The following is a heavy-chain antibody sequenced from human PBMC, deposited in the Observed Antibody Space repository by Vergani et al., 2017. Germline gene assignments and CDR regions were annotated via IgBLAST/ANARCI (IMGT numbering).Heavy chain of an antibody. D-gene: IGHD6-19*01. Sequence: QVQLVQSGAEVKKPGASVKVSCKASGYTFTSYYMHWVRQAPGQGLEWMGIINPSGGSTSYAQKFQGRVTMTRDTSTSTVYMELSSLRSEDTAVYYWARGQWLVRKRNWVDPWSEGTLVSVSA. CDR1: GYTFTSYY. V-gene: IGHV1-46*01. CDR3: ARGQWLVRKRNWVDP. J-gene: IGHJ5*02. CDR2: INPSGGST.